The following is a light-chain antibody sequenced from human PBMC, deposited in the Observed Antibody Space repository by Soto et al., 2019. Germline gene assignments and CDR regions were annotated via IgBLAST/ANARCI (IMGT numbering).Light chain of an antibody. J-gene: IGLJ1*01. Sequence: QSVLTQPASVSGSPGQSITISCTGTSSDVGSYNLVSWYQQHPGKAPKLMIYEVSKRPSGVSNRFSGSKSGNTASLTISGLQAEDEADYYCCSYAGSSTFGAVGPGTKVTVL. CDR1: SSDVGSYNL. CDR3: CSYAGSSTFGA. CDR2: EVS. V-gene: IGLV2-23*02.